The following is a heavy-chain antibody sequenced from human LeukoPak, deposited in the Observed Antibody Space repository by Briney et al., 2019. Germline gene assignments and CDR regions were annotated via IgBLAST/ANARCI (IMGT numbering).Heavy chain of an antibody. Sequence: GGSLRLSCTASGFIFSSYEMNWVRQAPGKGLEWVSYIGSSGTTIYYADSVKGRFTISRDNSKNTVYLQMNSLRAEDTAVYYCAKTTAGYSSGRYPGWPVDYWGQGTLVTVSS. CDR2: IGSSGTTI. CDR1: GFIFSSYE. CDR3: AKTTAGYSSGRYPGWPVDY. J-gene: IGHJ4*02. V-gene: IGHV3-48*03. D-gene: IGHD6-19*01.